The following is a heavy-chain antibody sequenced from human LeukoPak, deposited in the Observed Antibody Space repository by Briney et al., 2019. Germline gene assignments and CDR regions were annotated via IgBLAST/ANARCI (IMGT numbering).Heavy chain of an antibody. D-gene: IGHD5-24*01. J-gene: IGHJ5*02. V-gene: IGHV3-30*03. CDR1: GFTFSSYA. Sequence: GGSLRLSCAASGFTFSSYAIHWVRQAPGKGLEWVAVISYDGSYRNYADSVKGRFTISRDNAKNSLYLQMNSLRAEDTAVYYCARTKRDANWFDPWGQGTLVTVSS. CDR3: ARTKRDANWFDP. CDR2: ISYDGSYR.